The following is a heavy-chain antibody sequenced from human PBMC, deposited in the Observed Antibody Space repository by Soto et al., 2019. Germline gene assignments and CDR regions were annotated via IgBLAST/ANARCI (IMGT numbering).Heavy chain of an antibody. CDR3: ARDRSSSWYNGTFYFDS. CDR2: IIPLFDAT. V-gene: IGHV1-69*06. Sequence: QVQLVQSGAEVRKPGSSVKVSCKASGGTFTTYDISWVRQAPGQGLEWMGGIIPLFDATKYAQKFQGRVKITAYKSTGTAYMELSSLRSEDTAMYYCARDRSSSWYNGTFYFDSWGQGTLVTVSS. D-gene: IGHD6-19*01. CDR1: GGTFTTYD. J-gene: IGHJ4*02.